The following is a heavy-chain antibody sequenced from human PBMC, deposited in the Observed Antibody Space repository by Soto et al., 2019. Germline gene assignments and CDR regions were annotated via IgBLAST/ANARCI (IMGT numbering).Heavy chain of an antibody. Sequence: KPSETLSLTCTVSGGSISSSSYYWGWIRQPPGKGLEWIGSIYYSGSTYYNPSLKSRVTISVDTSKNQFSLKLSSVTAADTAVYYCARRAARPTRYYMDVWGKGTTVTVSS. J-gene: IGHJ6*03. CDR3: ARRAARPTRYYMDV. V-gene: IGHV4-39*01. D-gene: IGHD6-6*01. CDR1: GGSISSSSYY. CDR2: IYYSGST.